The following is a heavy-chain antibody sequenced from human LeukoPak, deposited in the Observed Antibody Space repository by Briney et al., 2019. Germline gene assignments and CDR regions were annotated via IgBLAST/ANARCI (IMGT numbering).Heavy chain of an antibody. CDR2: IYYSGNT. CDR3: ARHLAYRSSLRGTFDI. V-gene: IGHV4-59*08. Sequence: SETLSLTCTVSGGSISNYFWSWIRQAPGKGLEYIGFIYYSGNTNYNPSFKSRVTISVDTSKKQFSLKLSSVTAADTAVYYCARHLAYRSSLRGTFDIWGQGTKVTVSS. CDR1: GGSISNYF. D-gene: IGHD6-19*01. J-gene: IGHJ3*02.